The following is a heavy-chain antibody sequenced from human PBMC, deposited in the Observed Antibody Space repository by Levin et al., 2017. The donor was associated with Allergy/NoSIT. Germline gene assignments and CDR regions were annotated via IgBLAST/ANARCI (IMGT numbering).Heavy chain of an antibody. CDR1: GYSFTSSW. CDR3: ARLGDYYGPFDY. J-gene: IGHJ4*02. CDR2: INPGDSDT. Sequence: HGESLKISCTGSGYSFTSSWVGWVRQMPGKGLEWMGSINPGDSDTRYSPSLQGQVTISADKSITTVYLQWSSLKASDTAMYYCARLGDYYGPFDYWGQGTLVTVSS. D-gene: IGHD3-22*01. V-gene: IGHV5-51*01.